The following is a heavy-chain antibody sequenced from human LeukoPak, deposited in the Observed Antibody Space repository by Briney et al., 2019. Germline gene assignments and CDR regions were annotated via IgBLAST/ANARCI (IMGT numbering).Heavy chain of an antibody. CDR2: IYYTGST. J-gene: IGHJ4*02. D-gene: IGHD3-10*01. V-gene: IGHV4-61*01. CDR3: ARRGGSGRSFDY. Sequence: PSETLSLTCTVSGGSVSSGTYYRSWIRQPPGKGLECIGYIYYTGSTNYNPSLKSRLTISVDTSKNQFSLKLSSVTAADTAVYYCARRGGSGRSFDYWGQGTLVTVSS. CDR1: GGSVSSGTYY.